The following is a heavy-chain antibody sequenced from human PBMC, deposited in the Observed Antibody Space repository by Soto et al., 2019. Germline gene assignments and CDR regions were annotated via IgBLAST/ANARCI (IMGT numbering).Heavy chain of an antibody. V-gene: IGHV5-51*01. CDR3: ARQIHDFWSGYYTPVYYMDV. D-gene: IGHD3-3*01. CDR2: IYPGDSDT. CDR1: GYSFTSYW. J-gene: IGHJ6*03. Sequence: GESLKISCKGSGYSFTSYWIGWVRQMPGKGLEWMGIIYPGDSDTRYSPSFQGQVTISADKSISTADLQWSSLKASDTAMYYCARQIHDFWSGYYTPVYYMDVWGKGTTVTVSS.